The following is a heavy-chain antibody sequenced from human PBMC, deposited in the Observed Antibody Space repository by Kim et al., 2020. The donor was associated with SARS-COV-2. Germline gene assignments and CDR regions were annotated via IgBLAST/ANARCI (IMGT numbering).Heavy chain of an antibody. J-gene: IGHJ5*02. V-gene: IGHV3-33*06. CDR2: IWYDGSNK. CDR3: AKDKGTYCGGDCYSNWFDP. Sequence: GGSLRLSCAASGFTFSSYGMHWVRQAPGKGLEWAAVIWYDGSNKYYADSVKGRFTISRDNSKNTLYLQMNSLRAEDTAVYYCAKDKGTYCGGDCYSNWFDPWGQGTLVTVSS. D-gene: IGHD2-21*02. CDR1: GFTFSSYG.